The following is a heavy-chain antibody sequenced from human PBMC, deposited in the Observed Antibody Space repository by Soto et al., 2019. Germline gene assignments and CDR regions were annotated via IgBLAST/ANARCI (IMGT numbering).Heavy chain of an antibody. CDR3: SFAPNWTYQLTRY. D-gene: IGHD2-2*01. V-gene: IGHV1-2*02. J-gene: IGHJ4*02. CDR1: GYTFTDYY. CDR2: ISPRTGSA. Sequence: GASVKVSCKASGYTFTDYYIHWVRQAPGQGLEWMGWISPRTGSANFAQRFQGRVSMTRDTSITTAYMELRRLKSEDTAVYYCSFAPNWTYQLTRYWGRGTQVTVSS.